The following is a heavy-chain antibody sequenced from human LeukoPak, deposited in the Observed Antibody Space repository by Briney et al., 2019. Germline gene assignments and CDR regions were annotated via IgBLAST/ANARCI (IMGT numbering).Heavy chain of an antibody. J-gene: IGHJ5*02. CDR2: IIPIFGTA. D-gene: IGHD3-10*01. CDR3: ARDGQGYYYGSGSHIWFDP. CDR1: GGTFSSYA. Sequence: GASVKVSCKASGGTFSSYAIGWVRQAPGQGLEWMGGIIPIFGTANYAQKFQGRVTITADESTSTAYMELSSLRSEDTAVYYCARDGQGYYYGSGSHIWFDPWGQGTLVTVSS. V-gene: IGHV1-69*13.